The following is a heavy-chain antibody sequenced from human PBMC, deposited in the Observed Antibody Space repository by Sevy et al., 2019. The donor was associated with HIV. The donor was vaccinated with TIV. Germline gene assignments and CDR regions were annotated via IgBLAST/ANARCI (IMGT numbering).Heavy chain of an antibody. V-gene: IGHV4-59*01. D-gene: IGHD5-12*01. J-gene: IGHJ5*02. CDR1: GGSISAYY. CDR3: ARAPPVRSGDDSLNWFDP. Sequence: SETLSLTCTVSGGSISAYYWSGIRQPPGKPLEYIGYIYYTRSTNYNPSLKSRVTISVDTSKNQFSLKLNSVTAADTAVYFCARAPPVRSGDDSLNWFDPWGQGTLVTVSS. CDR2: IYYTRST.